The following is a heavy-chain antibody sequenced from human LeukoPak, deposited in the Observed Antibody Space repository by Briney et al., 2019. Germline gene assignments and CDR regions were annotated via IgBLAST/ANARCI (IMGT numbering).Heavy chain of an antibody. CDR2: ISYDGSNK. CDR1: GVTFSSYA. J-gene: IGHJ4*02. D-gene: IGHD2-2*01. CDR3: ANDMSIVVVAAANDY. V-gene: IGHV3-30-3*02. Sequence: GGSLRLSCAASGVTFSSYAMHWVRQAPGKGLEWVAVISYDGSNKYYADSVRGGFTISRDNSKNTLYLQMTSLRAEDTAVYYCANDMSIVVVAAANDYWGQGTLVTVSS.